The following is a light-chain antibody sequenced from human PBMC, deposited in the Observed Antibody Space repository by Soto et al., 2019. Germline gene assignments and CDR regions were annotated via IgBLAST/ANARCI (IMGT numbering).Light chain of an antibody. CDR1: SSDVGGYNY. V-gene: IGLV2-11*01. CDR3: CSYAGGHSYYVI. J-gene: IGLJ2*01. CDR2: DVT. Sequence: QSALTQPRSVSGSPGQSVTISCTGTSSDVGGYNYVSWYQQHPGKAPKVMIYDVTKRPSGVPDRFSGSKSGNTASLTISGLQAEDEADYYCCSYAGGHSYYVIFGGGTKLTVL.